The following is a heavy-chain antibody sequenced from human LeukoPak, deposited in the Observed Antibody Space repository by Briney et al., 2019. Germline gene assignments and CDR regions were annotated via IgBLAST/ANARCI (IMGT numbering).Heavy chain of an antibody. CDR2: IKQDGSEK. CDR3: ARDAFSRISIFGVVSDAFDI. V-gene: IGHV3-7*01. Sequence: SGGSLRLSCAASGFTFSSYWMTWVRQAPGKGLEWVANIKQDGSEKYYVDSMKGRFTISRDNAKNSLYLQMNSLRAEDTAVYYCARDAFSRISIFGVVSDAFDIWGQGTMVTVSS. D-gene: IGHD3-3*01. CDR1: GFTFSSYW. J-gene: IGHJ3*02.